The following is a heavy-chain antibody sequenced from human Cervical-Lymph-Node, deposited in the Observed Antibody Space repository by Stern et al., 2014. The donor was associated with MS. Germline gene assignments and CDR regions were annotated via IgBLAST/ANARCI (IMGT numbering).Heavy chain of an antibody. Sequence: QVQLVESGAEVKKPGASVKVSCKSSGYTFTGYYIHWVRQAPGHGLEWMGWINPYRGGIHYAQKFQARLTMTMDKSTNPDYLELSSLRADDTAVYFCARDVQSQSPWGVSIPSSYYGMEVWGQGTTVTVSS. CDR3: ARDVQSQSPWGVSIPSSYYGMEV. V-gene: IGHV1-2*02. D-gene: IGHD3-16*01. J-gene: IGHJ6*02. CDR1: GYTFTGYY. CDR2: INPYRGGI.